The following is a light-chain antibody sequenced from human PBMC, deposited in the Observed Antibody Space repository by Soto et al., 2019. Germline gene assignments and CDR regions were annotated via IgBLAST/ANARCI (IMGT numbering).Light chain of an antibody. CDR1: EGIATN. V-gene: IGKV1-9*01. J-gene: IGKJ1*01. Sequence: DIHLTQSPSFLSASVGDRVTVTCRASEGIATNLAWYQQKPGKAPKLLVYTASALQSGVPSRFSGSGSGTEFTLTISSLQPEDCATYYCQQLKTYPRTFGQGTKVEI. CDR2: TAS. CDR3: QQLKTYPRT.